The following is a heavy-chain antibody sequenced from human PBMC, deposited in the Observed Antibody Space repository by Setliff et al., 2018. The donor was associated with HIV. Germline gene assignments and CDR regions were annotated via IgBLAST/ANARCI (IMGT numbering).Heavy chain of an antibody. CDR2: TYYRSEWKN. D-gene: IGHD3-9*01. V-gene: IGHV6-1*01. J-gene: IGHJ4*02. Sequence: SQTLSLTCVISGDSVSSTSGAWTWIRQSPSGGLEWLGRTYYRSEWKNDYAVSLKSRITVDADTSKNQFSLHLKSVTPEDSAVYYCAGGTWFDGLDSWSQGSLVTVSS. CDR3: AGGTWFDGLDS. CDR1: GDSVSSTSGA.